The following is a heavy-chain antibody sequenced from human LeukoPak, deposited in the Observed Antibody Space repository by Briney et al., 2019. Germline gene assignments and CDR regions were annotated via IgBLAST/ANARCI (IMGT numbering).Heavy chain of an antibody. D-gene: IGHD5-12*01. V-gene: IGHV3-48*04. J-gene: IGHJ5*02. Sequence: GGSLRLSCAASGFTFSSYSMNWVRQTPGKGLEWVSYISSSSSTIYYADSVKGRFTISGDNAKNSLYLQMNSLRAEDTAVYYCARDLVATIGGTWGQGTLVTVSS. CDR2: ISSSSSTI. CDR3: ARDLVATIGGT. CDR1: GFTFSSYS.